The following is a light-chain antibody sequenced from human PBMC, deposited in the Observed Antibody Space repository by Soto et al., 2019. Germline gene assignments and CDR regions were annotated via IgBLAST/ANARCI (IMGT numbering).Light chain of an antibody. CDR3: LLYFSGAQFGV. CDR1: TGAVTSGYY. J-gene: IGLJ3*02. CDR2: ITT. V-gene: IGLV7-43*01. Sequence: QAVVTQEPSLTVSPGGTVTLTCASSTGAVTSGYYTNWFQQKPGQAPRALIYITTKKHSWTPARFSGSLLGGKAALTLSSVQTEDEAEYYCLLYFSGAQFGVFGGGTKLTVL.